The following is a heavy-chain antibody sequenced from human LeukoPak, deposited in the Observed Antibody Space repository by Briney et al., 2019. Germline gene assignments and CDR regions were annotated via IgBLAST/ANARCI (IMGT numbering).Heavy chain of an antibody. D-gene: IGHD6-13*01. CDR2: ISGSGGTT. CDR3: AKEGGSSPFFDY. CDR1: GFTFSSYA. V-gene: IGHV3-23*01. Sequence: PGGSLRLSCAASGFTFSSYAMSWVRQAPGKGLEWVSTISGSGGTTYSADSVKGRFTISRDNSKNTLYLQMNSLRAEDTAVYYCAKEGGSSPFFDYWGQGTLVTVSS. J-gene: IGHJ4*02.